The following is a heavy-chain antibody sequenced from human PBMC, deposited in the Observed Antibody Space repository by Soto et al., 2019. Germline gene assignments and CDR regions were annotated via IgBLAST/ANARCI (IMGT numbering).Heavy chain of an antibody. J-gene: IGHJ4*02. Sequence: EVQLLESGGGLVQPGGSLRLSCAASGFTFSSYGMTWVRQAPGTGLEWVSFSSATGAGTYYADSVKGRLTISRDNSKNTLYLQMTSLRADDTAVYYCAKDRRAGGNYGFYSDFWGQGALVIVSS. CDR2: SSATGAGT. CDR3: AKDRRAGGNYGFYSDF. CDR1: GFTFSSYG. V-gene: IGHV3-23*01. D-gene: IGHD1-7*01.